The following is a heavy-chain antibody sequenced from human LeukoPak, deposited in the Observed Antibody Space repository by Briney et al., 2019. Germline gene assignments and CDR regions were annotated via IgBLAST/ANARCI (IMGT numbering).Heavy chain of an antibody. V-gene: IGHV1-8*01. Sequence: ASVKVSCKASGYTFTSYDINWVRQATGQGLEWMGWMNPNSGNTGYAQKFQGRVTMTRNTSISTAYMELSSLRSEDTAVYYCAREGPLYYYMDVWGKGTTVTVSS. CDR2: MNPNSGNT. CDR1: GYTFTSYD. CDR3: AREGPLYYYMDV. J-gene: IGHJ6*03.